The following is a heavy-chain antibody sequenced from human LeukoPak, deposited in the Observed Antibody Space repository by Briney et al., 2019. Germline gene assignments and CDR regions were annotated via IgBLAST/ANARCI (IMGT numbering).Heavy chain of an antibody. D-gene: IGHD6-13*01. V-gene: IGHV3-48*02. CDR2: ISSSTSTI. J-gene: IGHJ6*02. CDR1: GFTFSSYN. Sequence: EGSLRLSCVASGFTFSSYNMNWVRQAPGKGLEWVSYISSSTSTIYYEESVKGRFTISRDNAKNSLYLQMNSLRDEDTAVYYCARDSRRIAASYYYGMDVWGQGTTVTVSS. CDR3: ARDSRRIAASYYYGMDV.